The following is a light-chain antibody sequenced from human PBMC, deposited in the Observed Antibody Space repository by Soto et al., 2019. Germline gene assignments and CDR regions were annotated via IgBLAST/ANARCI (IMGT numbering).Light chain of an antibody. Sequence: EIVLTQSPATLSLSPGERATLSCRASQSVNNYLAWYQQKPGQAPRLLIYDASNRATGIPARFSGSGSGTDSPLTISSLELEDFAVYYCQQRSNWPPITFGGGTKVEIK. V-gene: IGKV3-11*01. CDR1: QSVNNY. J-gene: IGKJ4*01. CDR3: QQRSNWPPIT. CDR2: DAS.